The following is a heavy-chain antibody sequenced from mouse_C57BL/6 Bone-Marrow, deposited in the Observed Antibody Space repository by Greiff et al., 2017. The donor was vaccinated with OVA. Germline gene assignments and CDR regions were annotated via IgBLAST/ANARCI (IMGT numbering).Heavy chain of an antibody. CDR2: IWSGGST. Sequence: VQLQESGPGLVQPSQSLSITCTVSGFSLTSYGVHWVRQSPGKGLEWLGVIWSGGSTDSNAAFISRLSISKDNSKSQVFFKMNSLQADDTAIYYCARKDGSSEDYFDYWGEGGTRAVSS. V-gene: IGHV2-2*01. CDR3: ARKDGSSEDYFDY. D-gene: IGHD1-1*01. CDR1: GFSLTSYG. J-gene: IGHJ2*01.